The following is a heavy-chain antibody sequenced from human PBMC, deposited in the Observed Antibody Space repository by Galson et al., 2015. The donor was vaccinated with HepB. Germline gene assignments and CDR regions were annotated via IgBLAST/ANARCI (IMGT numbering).Heavy chain of an antibody. D-gene: IGHD1-26*01. CDR3: ARDVTIVGTWGWQCDH. J-gene: IGHJ5*02. Sequence: SLRLSCAASGFSFSVYGMNWVRQAPGRGLEWVSYISSSTSTIHYADSVKGRFTISRDNAKNSLYLQMNGLRAEDTAVYYCARDVTIVGTWGWQCDHWGQGILVTVSS. CDR2: ISSSTSTI. V-gene: IGHV3-48*04. CDR1: GFSFSVYG.